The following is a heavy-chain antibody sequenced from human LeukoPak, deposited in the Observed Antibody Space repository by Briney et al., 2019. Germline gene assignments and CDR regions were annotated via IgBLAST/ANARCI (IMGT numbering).Heavy chain of an antibody. CDR1: GFTFSDYY. D-gene: IGHD2-2*01. CDR2: ISSSGSTI. V-gene: IGHV3-11*01. CDR3: AREPGYCSSTSCPYYYYGMDV. Sequence: PGGSLRLSCAASGFTFSDYYMSWIRQAPGKGLGWVSYISSSGSTIYYADSVKGRFTISRDDAKNSLYLQMNSLRAEDTAVYYCAREPGYCSSTSCPYYYYGMDVWGQGTTVTVSS. J-gene: IGHJ6*02.